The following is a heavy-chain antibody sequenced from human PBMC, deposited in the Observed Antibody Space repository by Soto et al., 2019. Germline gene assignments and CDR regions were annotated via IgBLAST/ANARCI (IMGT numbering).Heavy chain of an antibody. CDR1: VFTFSSDV. J-gene: IGHJ4*02. CDR2: ISYDASHK. Sequence: GGSLRLSCAAPVFTFSSDVMHWVRQAPGKGLEWVAVISYDASHKYYADSVKGRFTISRDNSKNTLYLQMNSLRAEDTAVYYCAKDRSSSWTFDYWGQGT. CDR3: AKDRSSSWTFDY. V-gene: IGHV3-30*18. D-gene: IGHD6-13*01.